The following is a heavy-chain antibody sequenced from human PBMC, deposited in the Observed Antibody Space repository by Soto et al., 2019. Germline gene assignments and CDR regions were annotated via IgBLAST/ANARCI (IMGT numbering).Heavy chain of an antibody. V-gene: IGHV4-30-4*01. D-gene: IGHD7-27*01. Sequence: SETLSLTCTVSGGSINTVNYYWSWIRQSPDKGLEWTGHIYNGGTTYNNPSLTSRVTISVDTSNNQFSLKLSSVSAADTAVYYCARGPSGDKVDYWGQGTLVTVSS. CDR2: IYNGGTT. J-gene: IGHJ4*02. CDR3: ARGPSGDKVDY. CDR1: GGSINTVNYY.